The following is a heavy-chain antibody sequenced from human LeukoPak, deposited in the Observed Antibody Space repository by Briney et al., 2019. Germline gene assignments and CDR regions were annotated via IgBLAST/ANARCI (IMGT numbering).Heavy chain of an antibody. J-gene: IGHJ4*02. CDR2: IYYSGST. CDR1: GGSINSYY. V-gene: IGHV4-59*08. Sequence: PSETLSLTCAVSGGSINSYYWTWIRQPPGKGLEWIGNIYYSGSTNYNPSLKSRVTIAVDTSKNQFSLKLSSVTAADTAVYYCASFGRRDGYNPYYFDYWGQGSLVTVSS. CDR3: ASFGRRDGYNPYYFDY. D-gene: IGHD5-24*01.